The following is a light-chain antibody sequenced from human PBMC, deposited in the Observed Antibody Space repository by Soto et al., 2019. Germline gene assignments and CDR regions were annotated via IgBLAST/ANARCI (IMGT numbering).Light chain of an antibody. CDR1: QGINSA. J-gene: IGKJ4*01. CDR3: QQFNSYLPT. V-gene: IGKV1-13*02. Sequence: AIQLTQSPSSLSASVGDRVTITCRASQGINSALAWYQQKPGKAPKLLIYGASSLESGVPSRFSGSGSGTDLTLTISSLQPEDFATYYCQQFNSYLPTFGGGTKVEIK. CDR2: GAS.